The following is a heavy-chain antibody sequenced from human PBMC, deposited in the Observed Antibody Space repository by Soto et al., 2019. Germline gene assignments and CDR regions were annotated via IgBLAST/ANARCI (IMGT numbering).Heavy chain of an antibody. CDR1: GGSISSGGYY. CDR2: IYYSGST. V-gene: IGHV4-31*03. J-gene: IGHJ5*02. CDR3: ARADQYYDFWSGPKRYNWFDP. D-gene: IGHD3-3*01. Sequence: QVQLQESGPGLVKPSQTLSLTCTVSGGSISSGGYYWSGIRQHPGKGLEWIGYIYYSGSTYSNPCLQSRLTISVEPSKNQFSLKLSCVTAADTAVYYCARADQYYDFWSGPKRYNWFDPWGQGTLVTVSS.